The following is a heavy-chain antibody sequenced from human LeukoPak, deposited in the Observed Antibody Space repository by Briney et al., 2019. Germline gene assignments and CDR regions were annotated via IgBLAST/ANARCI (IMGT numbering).Heavy chain of an antibody. J-gene: IGHJ5*02. CDR3: AYTSPSNWFDP. D-gene: IGHD2-2*02. Sequence: ASVKVSCKASGYTFTSYDINWVRQATGQGLEWMGWMSPNSGNTDYAQKLQGRVTMTTDTSTSTAYMELRSLRSDDTAVYYCAYTSPSNWFDPWGQGTLVTVSS. CDR1: GYTFTSYD. V-gene: IGHV1-18*04. CDR2: MSPNSGNT.